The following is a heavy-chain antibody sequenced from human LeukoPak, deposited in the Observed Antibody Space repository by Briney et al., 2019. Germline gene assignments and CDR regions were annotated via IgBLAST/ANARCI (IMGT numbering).Heavy chain of an antibody. V-gene: IGHV1-69*04. CDR2: IIPIFGIA. CDR1: GGTFSSYA. J-gene: IGHJ5*02. D-gene: IGHD3-22*01. CDR3: ARGSYYYDSSGPEAP. Sequence: SVKVSCVASGGTFSSYAISWVRQAPGQGLAWMGRIIPIFGIANYAQKFQGRVTITADKSTSTAYMELSSLRSEDTAVYYCARGSYYYDSSGPEAPWGQGTLVTVSS.